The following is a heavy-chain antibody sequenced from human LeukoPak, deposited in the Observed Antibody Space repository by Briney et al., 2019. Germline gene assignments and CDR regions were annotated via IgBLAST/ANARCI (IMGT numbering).Heavy chain of an antibody. Sequence: ASVKVSCKVSGYTLTELSMHWVRQAPGKGLEWMGGFDPEDGETIYAQKFQGRVTITADKSTSTAYMELSSLRSEDTAVYYCAETTRSSSWKYYYYYYMDVWGKGTTVTVSS. V-gene: IGHV1-24*01. J-gene: IGHJ6*03. CDR1: GYTLTELS. D-gene: IGHD6-13*01. CDR2: FDPEDGET. CDR3: AETTRSSSWKYYYYYYMDV.